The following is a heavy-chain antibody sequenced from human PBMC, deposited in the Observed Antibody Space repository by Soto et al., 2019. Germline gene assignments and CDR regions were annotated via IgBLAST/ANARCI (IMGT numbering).Heavy chain of an antibody. CDR1: GGSISSYY. V-gene: IGHV4-59*08. Sequence: QVQLQESGPGLVKPSETLSLTCTVSGGSISSYYWSWIRQPPGKGLEWIGYIYYSGSTNYNPSLQGRVTQSVSPSKNQFSLKRSAVTAADPAVHYCARRYGSCFDYWGQGTLVTVSS. J-gene: IGHJ4*02. D-gene: IGHD5-18*01. CDR2: IYYSGST. CDR3: ARRYGSCFDY.